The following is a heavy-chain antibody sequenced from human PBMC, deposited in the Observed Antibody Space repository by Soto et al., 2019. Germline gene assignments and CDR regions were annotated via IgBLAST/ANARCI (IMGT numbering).Heavy chain of an antibody. CDR1: GFTFSDHY. D-gene: IGHD4-4*01. V-gene: IGHV3-11*06. CDR2: INPSGTNT. J-gene: IGHJ6*02. Sequence: SLRLSCAASGFTFSDHYMSWIRQAPGEWLEWISYINPSGTNTDYADSVKGRFTISRDHADHSLYLQMNSLRAEDTALYYCARGPHSLDVWGQGATVTASS. CDR3: ARGPHSLDV.